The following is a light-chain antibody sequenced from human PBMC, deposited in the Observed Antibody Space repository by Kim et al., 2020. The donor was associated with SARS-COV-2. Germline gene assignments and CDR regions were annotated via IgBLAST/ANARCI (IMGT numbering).Light chain of an antibody. J-gene: IGKJ3*01. CDR2: GAS. CDR3: QQYNNWPPAFT. CDR1: QSVSSN. Sequence: PGERATLSCRASQSVSSNLAWYQQKPGQAPRLLIYGASTRATGIPARFSGSGSGTEFTLTISSLQSEDFAVYYCQQYNNWPPAFTFGPGTKVDIK. V-gene: IGKV3-15*01.